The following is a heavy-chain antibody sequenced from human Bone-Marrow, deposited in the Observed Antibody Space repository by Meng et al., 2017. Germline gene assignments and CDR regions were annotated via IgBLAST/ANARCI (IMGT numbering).Heavy chain of an antibody. CDR3: AGISYYYGSGSYYKSYYFDY. Sequence: QVQLQQWGAGLLKPSETLSLTCAVYGGSFSGYYWSWIRQPPGKGLEWIGEINHSGSTNYNPSLKSRVTISVDTSKNQFSLKLSSVTAADTAVYYCAGISYYYGSGSYYKSYYFDYWGQGTLVTV. D-gene: IGHD3-10*01. CDR1: GGSFSGYY. J-gene: IGHJ4*02. V-gene: IGHV4-34*01. CDR2: INHSGST.